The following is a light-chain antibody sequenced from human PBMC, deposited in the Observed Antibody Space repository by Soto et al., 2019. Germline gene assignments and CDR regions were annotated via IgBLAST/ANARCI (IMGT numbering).Light chain of an antibody. V-gene: IGLV2-14*03. J-gene: IGLJ1*01. Sequence: QSVLTQPASVSGSPGQSIASSCTGTSRDGGSYNSVSWYLQYPGKAPKLMIHDVNTRPSGISDRFSGSKSGNTASLTISGLQAEDEAAYYCSSFTSSTSYVFGTGTKVTVL. CDR2: DVN. CDR1: SRDGGSYNS. CDR3: SSFTSSTSYV.